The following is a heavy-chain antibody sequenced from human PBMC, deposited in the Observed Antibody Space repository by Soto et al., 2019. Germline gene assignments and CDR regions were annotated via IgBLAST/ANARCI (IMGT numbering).Heavy chain of an antibody. Sequence: EVQLLESGGGLVQPGGSLRLSCAASGFTFSSYAMSWVRQAPGKGLEWVSAISGSGGSTYYADSVKGRFTISRDNSKNTLYLQMNSLRAEDMAVYYCAKVPGLGGSSIDYWGQGTLVTVSS. CDR2: ISGSGGST. D-gene: IGHD6-6*01. V-gene: IGHV3-23*01. CDR3: AKVPGLGGSSIDY. CDR1: GFTFSSYA. J-gene: IGHJ4*02.